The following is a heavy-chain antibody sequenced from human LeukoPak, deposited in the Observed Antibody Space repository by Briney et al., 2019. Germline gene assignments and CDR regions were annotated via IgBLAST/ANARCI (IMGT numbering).Heavy chain of an antibody. CDR1: GGSFSGYY. D-gene: IGHD6-6*01. CDR2: INQSGRT. CDR3: ARESIYSDY. J-gene: IGHJ4*02. V-gene: IGHV4-34*01. Sequence: SETLSLTCAVYGGSFSGYYWSWIRQPPGKGLEWIGKINQSGRTNYNPSLRSRVTISVDTSKNQFSLKMSSGAAEDTAVYYCARESIYSDYWGQGTLVTVSS.